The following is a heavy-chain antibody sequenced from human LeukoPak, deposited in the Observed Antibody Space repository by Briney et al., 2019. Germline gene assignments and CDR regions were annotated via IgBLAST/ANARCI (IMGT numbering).Heavy chain of an antibody. CDR1: GLTFSNFA. V-gene: IGHV3-23*01. J-gene: IGHJ3*02. CDR2: INSSGYST. D-gene: IGHD4-23*01. CDR3: AKSRGGGNSDGLDI. Sequence: GGSLRLSCAASGLTFSNFAMSWVRQAPGKGLEWVSDINSSGYSTYYADSVRGRFIISRDNSKNTLFLEMRSLRAGDTAAYFCAKSRGGGNSDGLDIWGQGTKVTVSS.